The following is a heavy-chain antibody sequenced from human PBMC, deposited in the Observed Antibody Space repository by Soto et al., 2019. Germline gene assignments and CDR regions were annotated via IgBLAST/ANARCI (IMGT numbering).Heavy chain of an antibody. CDR3: ARQHLGREAGTPYDYYYGMDV. V-gene: IGHV5-51*01. Sequence: SPKIPRNVSGCSFTSYWSGCVLQIPGKGLEWMGIIYPGDSDTRYSPSFQGQVTISADKSISNAYLQWSSPKASDTAMYYCARQHLGREAGTPYDYYYGMDVWGQGTTVTVYS. CDR2: IYPGDSDT. CDR1: GCSFTSYW. J-gene: IGHJ6*01. D-gene: IGHD2-15*01.